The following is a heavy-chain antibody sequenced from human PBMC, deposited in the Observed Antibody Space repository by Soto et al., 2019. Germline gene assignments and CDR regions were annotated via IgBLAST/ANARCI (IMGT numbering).Heavy chain of an antibody. J-gene: IGHJ6*02. CDR3: ARKSEQLVADYYYYYGMDV. Sequence: SVKFSCKASGGTFSSYAISWVRQSPGQGLEWMGWIIPIFGTANYAQKFQGRVTITADESTSTAYMELSSLRSEDTAVYYCARKSEQLVADYYYYYGMDVWGQGTTVTVYS. V-gene: IGHV1-69*13. D-gene: IGHD6-6*01. CDR2: IIPIFGTA. CDR1: GGTFSSYA.